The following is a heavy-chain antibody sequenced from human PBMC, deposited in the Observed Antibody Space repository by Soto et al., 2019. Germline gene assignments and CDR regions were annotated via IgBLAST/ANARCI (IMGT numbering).Heavy chain of an antibody. D-gene: IGHD3-10*01. CDR1: GGSFSGYY. CDR3: ARATNYYGSGSYYNGGYYFDY. CDR2: INHSGST. J-gene: IGHJ4*02. Sequence: SETLSLTCAVYGGSFSGYYWSWIRQPPGKGLEWIGEINHSGSTNYNPSLKSRVTISVDTSKNQFSLKLSSVTAADTAVYYCARATNYYGSGSYYNGGYYFDYWGQGTLVTVSS. V-gene: IGHV4-34*01.